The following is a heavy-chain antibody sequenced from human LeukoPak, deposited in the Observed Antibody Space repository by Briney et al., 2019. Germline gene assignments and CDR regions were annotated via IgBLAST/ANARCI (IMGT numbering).Heavy chain of an antibody. CDR3: ARFGVKYSSTSLDY. V-gene: IGHV3-64*01. D-gene: IGHD6-13*01. CDR1: GFSFSSYA. Sequence: PGGSLRLSCAASGFSFSSYAMHWVRQAPGKGLEYVSEISSDGGSTYYANSVKGRFTISRDNSKNTLYLQMGSLRAEDMAVYYCARFGVKYSSTSLDYWGQGTLVTVSS. J-gene: IGHJ4*02. CDR2: ISSDGGST.